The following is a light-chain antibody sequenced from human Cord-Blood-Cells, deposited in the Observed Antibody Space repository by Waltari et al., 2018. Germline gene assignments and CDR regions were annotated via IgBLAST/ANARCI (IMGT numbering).Light chain of an antibody. J-gene: IGKJ1*01. CDR2: KIS. CDR1: QSLVHSDGNTY. V-gene: IGKV2-24*01. CDR3: TQATLFPQT. Sequence: DIVMTQTPLSSPVTLGQPASISCRSSQSLVHSDGNTYLSWLQQRPGQPPRLLIYKISNRFCEVPDRFSGSGAGTDFTLKISRVEAEDVGVYYCTQATLFPQTFGQGTKVEIK.